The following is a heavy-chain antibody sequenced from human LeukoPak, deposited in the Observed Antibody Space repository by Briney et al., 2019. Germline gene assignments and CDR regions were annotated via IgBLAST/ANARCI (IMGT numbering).Heavy chain of an antibody. CDR2: IWYDGSNK. CDR1: GFTLSSYG. V-gene: IGHV3-33*06. D-gene: IGHD5-18*01. Sequence: GRSLRLSCVASGFTLSSYGMHWVRQAPGKGLEWGAVIWYDGSNKYYADSVKGRYTLSTDTSKNTLYLQMNSLRAEDTAVYYCAKGIKDYSYGTFFDYWGQGTLVTVSS. J-gene: IGHJ4*02. CDR3: AKGIKDYSYGTFFDY.